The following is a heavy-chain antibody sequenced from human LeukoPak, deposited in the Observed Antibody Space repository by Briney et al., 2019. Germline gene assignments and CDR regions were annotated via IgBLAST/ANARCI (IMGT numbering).Heavy chain of an antibody. J-gene: IGHJ4*02. V-gene: IGHV3-23*01. D-gene: IGHD5-24*01. CDR3: AKGPIDGYFDY. CDR1: GFTFSSYG. Sequence: GGSLRLSCAASGFTFSSYGMHWVRQAPGKGLEWVSAISGSGGSTYYADSVKGRFTISRDNSKNTLYLQMNSLRAEDTAVYYCAKGPIDGYFDYWGQGTLVTVSS. CDR2: ISGSGGST.